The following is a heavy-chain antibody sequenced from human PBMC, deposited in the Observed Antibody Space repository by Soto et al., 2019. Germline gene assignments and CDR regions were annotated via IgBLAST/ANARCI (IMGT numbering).Heavy chain of an antibody. CDR3: TQMSRYGFLESVSYFDY. D-gene: IGHD3-3*01. J-gene: IGHJ4*02. Sequence: QVTLKESGPVLVKPTETLTLTCTVSGFFLTNARVGVTGIRQPPGKALEWLAHIFSNDEKSYSTFLKSMLTISKDTAKSQVVLTMTDMDPVDTATYYCTQMSRYGFLESVSYFDYWGQGVLVTVSS. CDR1: GFFLTNARVG. V-gene: IGHV2-26*01. CDR2: IFSNDEK.